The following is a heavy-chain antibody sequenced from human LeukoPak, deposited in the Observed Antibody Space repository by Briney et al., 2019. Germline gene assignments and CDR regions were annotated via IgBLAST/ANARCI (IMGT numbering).Heavy chain of an antibody. D-gene: IGHD3-22*01. V-gene: IGHV3-30*04. CDR3: ARDHYYDSSGYLDY. CDR2: ISYDGSNK. Sequence: GRSLRLSCAASGFTFSRYAMHWVRQAPGKGLEWVAVISYDGSNKYYADSVKGRFTISRDNSKNTLYLQMNSLRAEDTAVYYCARDHYYDSSGYLDYWGQGTLVTVSS. J-gene: IGHJ4*02. CDR1: GFTFSRYA.